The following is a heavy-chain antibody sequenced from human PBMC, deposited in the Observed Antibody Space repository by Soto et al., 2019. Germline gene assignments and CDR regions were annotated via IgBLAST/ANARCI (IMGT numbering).Heavy chain of an antibody. Sequence: SETLSLTCTVSGGSISSGGYYWSWIRQHPGKGLEWIGCIYYSGSTYYNPSLKSRVTISVDTSKNQFSLKLSSVTAADTAVYYCARCSSSWYNWFDPWGQGTLVTVSS. J-gene: IGHJ5*02. CDR2: IYYSGST. V-gene: IGHV4-31*03. CDR1: GGSISSGGYY. CDR3: ARCSSSWYNWFDP. D-gene: IGHD6-13*01.